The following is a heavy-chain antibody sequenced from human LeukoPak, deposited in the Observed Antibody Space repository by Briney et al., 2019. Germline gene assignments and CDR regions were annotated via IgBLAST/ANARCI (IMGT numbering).Heavy chain of an antibody. CDR2: IIPIFGTA. CDR1: GSTFSSYA. V-gene: IGHV1-69*06. CDR3: ARGGVSELDIDY. D-gene: IGHD1-26*01. J-gene: IGHJ4*02. Sequence: SVKVSCKASGSTFSSYAISWVRQAPGQGLEWMGGIIPIFGTANYAQKFQGRVTITADKSTSTAYMELSSLRSEDTAVYYCARGGVSELDIDYWGQGTLVTVSS.